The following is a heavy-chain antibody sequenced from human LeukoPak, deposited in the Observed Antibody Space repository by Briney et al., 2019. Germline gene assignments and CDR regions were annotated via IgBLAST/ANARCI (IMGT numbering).Heavy chain of an antibody. CDR1: GDSISSGDYY. V-gene: IGHV4-61*02. CDR2: ISSSGST. Sequence: SETLSLTCTVSGDSISSGDYYRSWIRQPAGKGLEWIGRISSSGSTNYNPSLKSRVTISVDTSQKQFSLRLSSVTAADTAVYYCARGRYVTTRGGAAAGFLDYWGQGTLVTVST. CDR3: ARGRYVTTRGGAAAGFLDY. D-gene: IGHD6-13*01. J-gene: IGHJ4*02.